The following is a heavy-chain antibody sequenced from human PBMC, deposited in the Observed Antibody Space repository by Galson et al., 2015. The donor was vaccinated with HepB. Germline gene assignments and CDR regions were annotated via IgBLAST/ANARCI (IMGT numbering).Heavy chain of an antibody. CDR3: ARLGDLSGYSSA. Sequence: SLRLSCAASGFTFSGSAIHWVRQASGKGPEWIGHIRSKATNFAALYVPSLKGRFTISRDDSKNTAFLQMNTLKTEDTAVYHCARLGDLSGYSSAWGQGTLVTVSS. CDR1: GFTFSGSA. CDR2: IRSKATNFAA. D-gene: IGHD6-25*01. V-gene: IGHV3-73*01. J-gene: IGHJ5*02.